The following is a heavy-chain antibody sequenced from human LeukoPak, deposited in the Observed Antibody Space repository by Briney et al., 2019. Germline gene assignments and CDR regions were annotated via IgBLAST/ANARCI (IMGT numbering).Heavy chain of an antibody. Sequence: GASVKVSCKASGYTFTSYYMHWVRQAPGQGLEWMGIINPSGGSTSYAQKFQGRVTMTRDTSTSTVYMELSSLRSEDTAVYYCARDPKPTGAARPHFQHWGQGTLVTVSS. J-gene: IGHJ1*01. D-gene: IGHD6-6*01. V-gene: IGHV1-46*01. CDR2: INPSGGST. CDR1: GYTFTSYY. CDR3: ARDPKPTGAARPHFQH.